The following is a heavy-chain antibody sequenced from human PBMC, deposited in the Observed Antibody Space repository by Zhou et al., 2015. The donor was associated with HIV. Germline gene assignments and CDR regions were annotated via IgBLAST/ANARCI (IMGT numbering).Heavy chain of an antibody. CDR1: GGTFSSYA. CDR2: IIPIFGTA. Sequence: QVQLVQSGAEVKKPGSSVKVSCKASGGTFSSYAISWVRQAPGQGLEWMGGIIPIFGTANYAQKFQGRVTITADKSTSTAYMELSSLRSEDTAVYYCARDRDVDTAMVTSTYENNWFDPWGQGTLVTVSS. CDR3: ARDRDVDTAMVTSTYENNWFDP. V-gene: IGHV1-69*06. D-gene: IGHD5-18*01. J-gene: IGHJ5*02.